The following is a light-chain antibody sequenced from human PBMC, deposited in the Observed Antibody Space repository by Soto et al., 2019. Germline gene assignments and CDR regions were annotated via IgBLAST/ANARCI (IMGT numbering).Light chain of an antibody. J-gene: IGKJ5*01. Sequence: EMVVTESPSAMSLSSGEGATLYRRASQTVRNNYLAWYQQKPGQAPRLLIYDASSRATGIPDRFSGSGSGTDFTLTISRLEPEDFAVYYCQQYGSSTITFGQGTRREIK. CDR3: QQYGSSTIT. V-gene: IGKV3-20*01. CDR2: DAS. CDR1: QTVRNNY.